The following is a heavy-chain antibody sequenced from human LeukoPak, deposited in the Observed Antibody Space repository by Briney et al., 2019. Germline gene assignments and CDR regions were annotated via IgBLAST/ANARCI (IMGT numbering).Heavy chain of an antibody. V-gene: IGHV4-59*01. CDR3: ARKFGTGWFFGY. CDR1: DGSLSSYY. CDR2: VSYSGST. J-gene: IGHJ4*02. Sequence: PSETLSLTRTVSDGSLSSYYWSWIRQPPGKGLEWIGSVSYSGSTDYDPSLTSRVTISLHTSNNQFSLNLRSVTAADTAVYYCARKFGTGWFFGYWGRGTLVTVSS. D-gene: IGHD6-19*01.